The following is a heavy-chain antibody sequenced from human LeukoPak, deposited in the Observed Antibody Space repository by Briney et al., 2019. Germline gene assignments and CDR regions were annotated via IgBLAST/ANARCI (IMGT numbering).Heavy chain of an antibody. Sequence: PGGSLRLSCAASGFTFSSYSMNWVRQAPGKGLEWVSYISSSSSTIYYADSVKGRFTISRDNAKNSLYLQMNSLRVEDTDVYYCARDLGSSGWFTFDYWGQGTLVTVSA. J-gene: IGHJ4*02. CDR1: GFTFSSYS. CDR2: ISSSSSTI. V-gene: IGHV3-48*01. D-gene: IGHD6-19*01. CDR3: ARDLGSSGWFTFDY.